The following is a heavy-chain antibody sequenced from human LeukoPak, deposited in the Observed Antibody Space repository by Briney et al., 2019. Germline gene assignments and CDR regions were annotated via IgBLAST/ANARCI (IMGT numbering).Heavy chain of an antibody. J-gene: IGHJ6*03. CDR1: GGSFSGYY. Sequence: SETLSLTCAVYGGSFSGYYWSWIRQPPGKGLEWIGEINHSGSTNYNPSLKSRVAISVDTSKNQFSLKLSSVTAADTAVYYCARGFPYYYYYYMDVWGKGTTVTVSS. CDR2: INHSGST. CDR3: ARGFPYYYYYYMDV. V-gene: IGHV4-34*01.